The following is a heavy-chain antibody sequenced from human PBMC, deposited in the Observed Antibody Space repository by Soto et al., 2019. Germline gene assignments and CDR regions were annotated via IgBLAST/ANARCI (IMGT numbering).Heavy chain of an antibody. Sequence: GGSLRLSCAASGFTFSSYGMHWVRQAPGKGLEWVAVIWYDGSNKYYADSVKGRFTISRDNSKNTLYLQMNSLRAEDTAVYYCARGRGCSSTSCYGYYYYMDVWGKGTTVTVSS. V-gene: IGHV3-33*01. CDR3: ARGRGCSSTSCYGYYYYMDV. D-gene: IGHD2-2*01. CDR1: GFTFSSYG. CDR2: IWYDGSNK. J-gene: IGHJ6*03.